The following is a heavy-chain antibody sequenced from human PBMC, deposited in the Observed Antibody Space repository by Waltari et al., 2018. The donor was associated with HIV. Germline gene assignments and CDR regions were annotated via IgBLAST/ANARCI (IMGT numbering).Heavy chain of an antibody. Sequence: QAQLVQSGAEVRKPGASVQVSCRASGYNFASFDINWVRRATGQGLEWMGWMSINSGNAGYGQRFKGRLTLTRDTSIDTAYMELNSLTPQDTADYYCVTSRPGAVFGDFWGQGTPVTVSS. J-gene: IGHJ4*02. CDR2: MSINSGNA. CDR3: VTSRPGAVFGDF. D-gene: IGHD3-3*01. CDR1: GYNFASFD. V-gene: IGHV1-8*01.